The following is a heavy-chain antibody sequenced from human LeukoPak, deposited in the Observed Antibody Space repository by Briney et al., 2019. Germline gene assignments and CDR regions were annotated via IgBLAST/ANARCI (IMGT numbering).Heavy chain of an antibody. CDR1: GFTFSSYS. CDR3: ARAASGYDYPYYFDY. J-gene: IGHJ4*02. Sequence: GGSLRLSCAASGFTFSSYSMNWVRQAPGKGLEWVSSVSSSSSYIYYADSVKGRFTISRDNAKNSLYLQMNSLRAEDTAVYYCARAASGYDYPYYFDYWGQGTLVTVSS. V-gene: IGHV3-21*01. CDR2: VSSSSSYI. D-gene: IGHD5-12*01.